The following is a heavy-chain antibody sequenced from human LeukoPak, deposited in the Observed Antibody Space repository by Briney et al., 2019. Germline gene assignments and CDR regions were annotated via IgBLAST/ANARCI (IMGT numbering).Heavy chain of an antibody. J-gene: IGHJ4*02. Sequence: SETLSLTCTVSGGSISSSSYYWGWIRQPPGKGLEWIGSIYYSGSTYNNPSLKSRATISVDTSKNQFSLKLSSVTAADTAVYYCARASITIFPYYFDYWGQGTLVTVSS. CDR1: GGSISSSSYY. CDR3: ARASITIFPYYFDY. CDR2: IYYSGST. V-gene: IGHV4-39*07. D-gene: IGHD3-3*01.